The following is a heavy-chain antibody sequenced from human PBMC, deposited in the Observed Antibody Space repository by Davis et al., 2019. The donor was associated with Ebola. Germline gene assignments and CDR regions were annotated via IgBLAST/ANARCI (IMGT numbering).Heavy chain of an antibody. CDR3: ARALGPTEYYGMDV. J-gene: IGHJ6*02. V-gene: IGHV3-48*02. CDR1: GFTFRSYS. Sequence: GGSLRLSCAASGFTFRSYSMNWVRQAPGKGLEWISYISTRSSNIYYADSVKGRFTISRDNAKNSLYLHMNSLRDDDTAVYYCARALGPTEYYGMDVWGQGTTVTVSS. CDR2: ISTRSSNI. D-gene: IGHD1-26*01.